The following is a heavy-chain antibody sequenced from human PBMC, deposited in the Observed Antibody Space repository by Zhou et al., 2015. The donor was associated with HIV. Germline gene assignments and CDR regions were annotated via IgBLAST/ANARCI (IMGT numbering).Heavy chain of an antibody. D-gene: IGHD2-21*02. Sequence: QLVQSAAEMKEPGTSMKISCKTSRYTFTRYKMHWVRQAPGQGLEWMGGIIPIFGTANYAQKFQGRVTITADESTSTAYMELSSLRSEDTAVYYCARLAYCGGDCYEWFDPWGQGTLVTVSS. J-gene: IGHJ5*02. V-gene: IGHV1-69*13. CDR1: RYTFTRYK. CDR3: ARLAYCGGDCYEWFDP. CDR2: IIPIFGTA.